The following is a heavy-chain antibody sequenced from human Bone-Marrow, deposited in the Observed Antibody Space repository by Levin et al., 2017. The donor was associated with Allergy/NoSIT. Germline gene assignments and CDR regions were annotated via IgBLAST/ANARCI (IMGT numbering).Heavy chain of an antibody. D-gene: IGHD3-10*01. CDR3: ARVEGYGSGSYHFQH. Sequence: GESLKISCKGSGYSFTSYWLIWVRQMPGKGLEWMGKIDPTDSYTNYSPSLEGHVTISTDNSLSTAYLQWSSLKASDPAMYFCARVEGYGSGSYHFQHWGQGTLVTVSS. J-gene: IGHJ1*01. CDR1: GYSFTSYW. CDR2: IDPTDSYT. V-gene: IGHV5-10-1*01.